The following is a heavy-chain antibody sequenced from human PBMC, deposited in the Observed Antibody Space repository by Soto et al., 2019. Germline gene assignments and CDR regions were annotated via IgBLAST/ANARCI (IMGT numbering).Heavy chain of an antibody. CDR3: ARERYYGMDA. CDR1: GGSISSYY. Sequence: QVQLQESGPGLVKPSETLSLTCTVSGGSISSYYWSWIRQPPGKGLEWIGYIFYSGSTNYDPSLRSRVTISVDTSKTQFSLKLSSVTAADTAVYYCARERYYGMDAWGQRTTVTGSS. J-gene: IGHJ6*02. V-gene: IGHV4-59*01. CDR2: IFYSGST.